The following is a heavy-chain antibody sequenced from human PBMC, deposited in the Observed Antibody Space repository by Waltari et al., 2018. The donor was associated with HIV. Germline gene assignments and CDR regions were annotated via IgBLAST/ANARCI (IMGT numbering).Heavy chain of an antibody. CDR1: VYLFSHSW. J-gene: IGHJ4*02. CDR3: ARGTARDGYTYF. V-gene: IGHV5-51*01. Sequence: EVHLLPSGAHVKHPGASLKISCQGFVYLFSHSWVGWVRQAPGGGLLWLGVIFPGDSSATYRPSFKGRVNSSADMSNNVAYLHWGSLKSSDAGTYFCARGTARDGYTYFWGQGTLVTVAS. D-gene: IGHD6-25*01. CDR2: IFPGDSSA.